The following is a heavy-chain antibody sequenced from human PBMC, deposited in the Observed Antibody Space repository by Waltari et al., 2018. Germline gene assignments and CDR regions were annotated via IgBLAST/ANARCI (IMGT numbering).Heavy chain of an antibody. CDR2: IIPILGIA. CDR1: GGTFRSYA. D-gene: IGHD2-21*02. CDR3: ARDSVVTPDYYYYYMDV. J-gene: IGHJ6*03. V-gene: IGHV1-69*04. Sequence: QVQLVQSGAEVKKPGSSVKVSCKASGGTFRSYAISWVRQAPGQGLEWMGGIIPILGIANYAQKFQGRVTITADESTSTAYMELSSLRSEDTAVYYCARDSVVTPDYYYYYMDVWGKGTTVTVSS.